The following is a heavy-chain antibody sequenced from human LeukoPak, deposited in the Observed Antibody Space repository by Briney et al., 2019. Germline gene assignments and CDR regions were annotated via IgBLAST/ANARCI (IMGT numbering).Heavy chain of an antibody. Sequence: GGSLRLSCAASGFTFSSYWMHWVRHAPGKGLVWVSRINSDGSSTSYADSVKGRFTISRDNAKNTLYLQMNSLRAEDTAVYYCASDYYYYYGMDVWGQGTTVTVSS. CDR2: INSDGSST. CDR3: ASDYYYYYGMDV. V-gene: IGHV3-74*01. CDR1: GFTFSSYW. J-gene: IGHJ6*02.